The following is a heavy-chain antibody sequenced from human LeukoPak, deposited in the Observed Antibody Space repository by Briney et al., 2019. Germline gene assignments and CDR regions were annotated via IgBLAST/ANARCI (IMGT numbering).Heavy chain of an antibody. Sequence: SETLSLTCGVSGGSVSSTNWWTWIRQPPGKGLEWIGEVHLDGKTNFNPSLKSRLTMSVDLSENHVSLKLTSVTAADTAVYYCAREGGFYRPLDYSGQGTLVTVSS. CDR2: VHLDGKT. CDR3: AREGGFYRPLDY. V-gene: IGHV4-4*02. J-gene: IGHJ4*02. CDR1: GGSVSSTNW. D-gene: IGHD6-25*01.